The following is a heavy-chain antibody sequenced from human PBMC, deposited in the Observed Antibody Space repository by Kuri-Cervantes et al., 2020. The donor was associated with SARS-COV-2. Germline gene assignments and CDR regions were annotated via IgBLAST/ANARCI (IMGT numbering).Heavy chain of an antibody. D-gene: IGHD6-13*01. Sequence: ASVKVSCRATVYTFTSYYMHWVRQAPGQGLEWMGIINPSGGSTRYAQKFQGRVTMTRDTSTSTVYMELSSLRSEDTAVYYCARGVSHIAAAGLYYFDYWGQGTLVTVSS. CDR1: VYTFTSYY. CDR3: ARGVSHIAAAGLYYFDY. V-gene: IGHV1-46*01. J-gene: IGHJ4*02. CDR2: INPSGGST.